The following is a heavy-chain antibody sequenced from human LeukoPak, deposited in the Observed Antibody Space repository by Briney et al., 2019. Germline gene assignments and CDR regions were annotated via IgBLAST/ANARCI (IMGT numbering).Heavy chain of an antibody. V-gene: IGHV1-8*01. CDR2: MNPNSGNT. CDR1: GYTFTSYD. D-gene: IGHD1-1*01. J-gene: IGHJ6*03. CDR3: ARGQLDQYYYRYYYMDV. Sequence: GASVKVSCKASGYTFTSYDINWVRQATGQGLEWMGWMNPNSGNTGYAQKFQGRVTMTRNTSISTAYMELSSLRSEDTAVYYCARGQLDQYYYRYYYMDVWGKGTTVTVSS.